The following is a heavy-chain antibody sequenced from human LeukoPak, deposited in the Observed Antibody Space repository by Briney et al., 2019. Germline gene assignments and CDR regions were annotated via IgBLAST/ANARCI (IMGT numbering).Heavy chain of an antibody. CDR3: SSDGGKNFDY. Sequence: PGGSLRLSCAASGFTFSSYAMHWVRQAPGKGLEWVAVISYDGSNKYYADSVKGRFTISRDNSKNTLYLQMNSLRAEDTAVYYCSSDGGKNFDYWGQGTLVIVSS. V-gene: IGHV3-30*04. D-gene: IGHD4-23*01. CDR2: ISYDGSNK. J-gene: IGHJ4*02. CDR1: GFTFSSYA.